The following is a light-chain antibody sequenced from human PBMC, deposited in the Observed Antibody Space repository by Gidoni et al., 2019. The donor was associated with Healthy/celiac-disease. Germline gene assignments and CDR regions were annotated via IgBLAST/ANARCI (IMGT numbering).Light chain of an antibody. J-gene: IGKJ3*01. V-gene: IGKV4-1*01. CDR3: QQYYSTPPA. Sequence: DIVMTQYPDSLAVSLGERATINCKSSQSVSYSSNNKNYLAWYQQKPGQPPKLLIYWASTRESGVPDRFSGSGSGTDFTLTISSLQAEDVAVYYCQQYYSTPPAFXPXTKVDIK. CDR1: QSVSYSSNNKNY. CDR2: WAS.